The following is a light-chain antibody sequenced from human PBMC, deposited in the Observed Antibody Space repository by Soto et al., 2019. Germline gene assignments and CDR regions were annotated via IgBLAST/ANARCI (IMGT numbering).Light chain of an antibody. V-gene: IGKV1-12*01. Sequence: DIQMTQSPSSVSASVGDGVIITCRASQGIRNDLAWYQQKPGKAPKLLIYAAYSLQSGVPSRFSGSGSGTDFTPTISSLQPEDFASYYCQQANSFPITFGQGTRLEIK. J-gene: IGKJ5*01. CDR3: QQANSFPIT. CDR1: QGIRND. CDR2: AAY.